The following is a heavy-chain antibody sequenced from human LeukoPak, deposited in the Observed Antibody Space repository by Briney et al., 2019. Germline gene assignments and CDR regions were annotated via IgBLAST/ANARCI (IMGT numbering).Heavy chain of an antibody. J-gene: IGHJ4*02. CDR3: ARDQRGSSGPTDY. Sequence: ASVKVSCKASGYTFTGYYTHWVRQAPGQGLEWMGWINPNSGGTNYAQKFQGRVTMTRDTSISTAYMELSRLRSDDTAVYYCARDQRGSSGPTDYWGQGTLVTVSS. D-gene: IGHD6-19*01. CDR1: GYTFTGYY. V-gene: IGHV1-2*02. CDR2: INPNSGGT.